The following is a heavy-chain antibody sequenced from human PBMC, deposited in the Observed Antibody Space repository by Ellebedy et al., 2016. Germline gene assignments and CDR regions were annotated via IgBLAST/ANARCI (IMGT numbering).Heavy chain of an antibody. V-gene: IGHV4-59*13. D-gene: IGHD3-10*01. J-gene: IGHJ3*01. CDR3: ASDSRTNKYGSGSYFLGDAFDV. CDR2: IYDSGST. CDR1: GGSINLYY. Sequence: SETLSLXXTVSGGSINLYYWSWIRQPPGKGLEWIGYIYDSGSTNYNPSLKSRVTISLDTSKNQFSLNLSSVTAADTAVYYCASDSRTNKYGSGSYFLGDAFDVWGQGTMVTVSS.